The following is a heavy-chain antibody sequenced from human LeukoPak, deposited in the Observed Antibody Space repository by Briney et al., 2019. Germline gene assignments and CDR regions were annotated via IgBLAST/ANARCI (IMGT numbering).Heavy chain of an antibody. CDR2: ISYDGSNK. V-gene: IGHV3-30*18. D-gene: IGHD3-10*01. Sequence: GRSLRFSCAASGFTFSSYGMHWVRQAPGKGLEWVAVISYDGSNKYYADSVKGRFTISRDNSKNTLYLQMNSLRAEDTAVYYCAKELTMVRGVKGAFDIWGQGTMITVSS. CDR1: GFTFSSYG. CDR3: AKELTMVRGVKGAFDI. J-gene: IGHJ3*02.